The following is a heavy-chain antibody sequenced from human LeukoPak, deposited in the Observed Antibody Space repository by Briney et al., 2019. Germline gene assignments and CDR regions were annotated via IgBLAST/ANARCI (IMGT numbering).Heavy chain of an antibody. Sequence: SETLSLTCAVYGGSFSGYYWSWIRQPPGKGLEWIGEINHSGSTNYNPSLKSRVTISVDTSKNQFSLKLSSVTAADTAVYYCARGPSDFWSGNWETPTTFDYWGQGTLVTVSS. J-gene: IGHJ4*02. CDR2: INHSGST. CDR3: ARGPSDFWSGNWETPTTFDY. V-gene: IGHV4-34*01. D-gene: IGHD3-3*01. CDR1: GGSFSGYY.